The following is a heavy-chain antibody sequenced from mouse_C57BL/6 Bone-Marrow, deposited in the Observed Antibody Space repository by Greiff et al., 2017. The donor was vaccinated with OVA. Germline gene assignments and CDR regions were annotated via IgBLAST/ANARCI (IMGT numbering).Heavy chain of an antibody. Sequence: QVQLQQSGAELVRPGASVKLSCKASGYTFTDYYINWVKQRPGQGLEWIARIYPGSGNTYYNEKFKGKATLTAEKSSSTAYMQLSSLTSEDSAVYFCARLRRRYFDVWGTGTTVTVFS. CDR2: IYPGSGNT. CDR3: ARLRRRYFDV. J-gene: IGHJ1*03. CDR1: GYTFTDYY. V-gene: IGHV1-76*01. D-gene: IGHD2-12*01.